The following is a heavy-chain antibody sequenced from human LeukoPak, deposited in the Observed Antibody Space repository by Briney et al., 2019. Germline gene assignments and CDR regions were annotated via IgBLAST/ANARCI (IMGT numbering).Heavy chain of an antibody. Sequence: SLKVSCKASGVTFSSYAIRWVRQTPGQGLEWIGKIIPIVGIANYAQKFQGRVRITAEKFTSKAYMGLSSLRSEDTAVYYCARDGEMATIYFDYWGQGTLVTVSS. V-gene: IGHV1-69*04. CDR3: ARDGEMATIYFDY. J-gene: IGHJ4*02. D-gene: IGHD5-24*01. CDR1: GVTFSSYA. CDR2: IIPIVGIA.